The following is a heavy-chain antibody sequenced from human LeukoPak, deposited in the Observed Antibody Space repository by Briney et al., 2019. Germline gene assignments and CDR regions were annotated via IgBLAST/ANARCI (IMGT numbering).Heavy chain of an antibody. D-gene: IGHD6-6*01. CDR1: GYTFIDYY. V-gene: IGHV1-46*01. Sequence: ASVKVSCKASGYTFIDYYIHWVRQAPGQGLEWMGIINPNGGSTSYAQRFQGRVTMTRDTSTTTAYMELSSLRSEDTAVYYCATRAADVPTRPAYYYYYMDVWGKGTTVTVSS. CDR2: INPNGGST. CDR3: ATRAADVPTRPAYYYYYMDV. J-gene: IGHJ6*03.